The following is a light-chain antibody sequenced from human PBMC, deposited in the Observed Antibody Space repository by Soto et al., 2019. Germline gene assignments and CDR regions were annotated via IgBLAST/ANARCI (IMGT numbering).Light chain of an antibody. Sequence: DXXMTXXPSSXSASXGDRVTITXRAXQSIXXYLNWYQHKPGKAPNLLIYAASSLQSGVPXXXXXXXXXXXXTLTISGLQPEDFATYYCQQSYSFWTFGQGTKVEXK. CDR1: QSIXXY. CDR3: QQSYSFWT. V-gene: IGKV1-39*01. J-gene: IGKJ1*01. CDR2: AAS.